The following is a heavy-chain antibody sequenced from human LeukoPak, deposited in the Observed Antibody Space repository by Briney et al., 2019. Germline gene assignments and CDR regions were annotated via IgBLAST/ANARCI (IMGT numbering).Heavy chain of an antibody. CDR3: AAVNRRGRWLRFLGHYYYMDV. V-gene: IGHV1-69-2*01. Sequence: ATVKISCKASGYTFTDYYMHWVQQAPGKGLEWMGRVDPEDGETKYAEKFQGRVTITADTSTDTAYMELSSLRSEDTAVYYFAAVNRRGRWLRFLGHYYYMDVWGKGTTVTVSS. CDR1: GYTFTDYY. J-gene: IGHJ6*03. D-gene: IGHD3-3*01. CDR2: VDPEDGET.